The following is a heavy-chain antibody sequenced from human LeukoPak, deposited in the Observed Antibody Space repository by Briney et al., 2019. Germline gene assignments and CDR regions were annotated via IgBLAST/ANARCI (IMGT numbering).Heavy chain of an antibody. D-gene: IGHD3-22*01. V-gene: IGHV3-48*03. CDR3: AELGITMIEGV. CDR1: GFTFSSYE. Sequence: GGSLRLSCAASGFTFSSYEMNWVREAPGKGLEWVSYISSSGSTIYYADSVKGRFTISRDNAKNSLYLQMNSLRAEDTAVYYCAELGITMIEGVWGKGTTVTISS. CDR2: ISSSGSTI. J-gene: IGHJ6*04.